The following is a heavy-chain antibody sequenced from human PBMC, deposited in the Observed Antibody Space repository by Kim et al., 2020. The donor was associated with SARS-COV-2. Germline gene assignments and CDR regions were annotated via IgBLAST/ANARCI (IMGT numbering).Heavy chain of an antibody. Sequence: SETLSLTCTVTDGFISIYYWSWIRQPPGKGLEWIGNIDDSGNTNYNPSLKSRVTMSVDTSKNQFSLKLSSVTAADTAVYYCARDYRVEGFWNVFYYYGMDVWGQGTTVTVSS. CDR3: ARDYRVEGFWNVFYYYGMDV. D-gene: IGHD3-3*01. J-gene: IGHJ6*02. CDR2: IDDSGNT. CDR1: DGFISIYY. V-gene: IGHV4-59*13.